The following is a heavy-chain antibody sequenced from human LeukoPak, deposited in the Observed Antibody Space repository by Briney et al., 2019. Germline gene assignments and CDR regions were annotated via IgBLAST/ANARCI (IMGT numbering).Heavy chain of an antibody. CDR1: GFTFSSYG. Sequence: GGSLRLSCAASGFTFSSYGMHWVRQAPGKGLEWVAFIRYDGSNKYYADSVKGRFTISRDNSKNTLYLQMNSLRAEDTAVYYCAKDGARGWSGYYPPGSYYYYYYMDVWGKGTTVTVSS. V-gene: IGHV3-30*02. CDR2: IRYDGSNK. D-gene: IGHD3-3*01. CDR3: AKDGARGWSGYYPPGSYYYYYYMDV. J-gene: IGHJ6*03.